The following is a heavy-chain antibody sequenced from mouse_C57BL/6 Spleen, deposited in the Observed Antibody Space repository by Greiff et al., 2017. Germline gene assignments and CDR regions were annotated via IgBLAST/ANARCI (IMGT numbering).Heavy chain of an antibody. Sequence: LQQPGAELVMPGASVKLSCKASGYTFTSYWMHWVKQRPGQGLEWIGEIDPSDSYTNYNQKFKGKSTLTVGKSSSTAYMQLSSLTSEDSAVYYCARLGFRAMDYWGQGTSVTVSS. V-gene: IGHV1-69*01. D-gene: IGHD3-2*02. J-gene: IGHJ4*01. CDR2: IDPSDSYT. CDR1: GYTFTSYW. CDR3: ARLGFRAMDY.